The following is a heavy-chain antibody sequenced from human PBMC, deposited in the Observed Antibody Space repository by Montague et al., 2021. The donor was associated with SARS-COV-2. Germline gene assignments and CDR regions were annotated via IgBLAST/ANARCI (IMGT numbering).Heavy chain of an antibody. D-gene: IGHD1-1*01. CDR3: TSGREGNYNVMDV. CDR2: PHFESKWYN. CDR1: GDSVSSNRPS. Sequence: CAISGDSVSSNRPSWEELTPELQTQFERVGRPHFESKWYNDYAVSVRGRVTINPDTSKNQFSLQLNSVTPEDTAIYYCTSGREGNYNVMDVWGQGTTVTVAS. V-gene: IGHV6-1*01. J-gene: IGHJ6*02.